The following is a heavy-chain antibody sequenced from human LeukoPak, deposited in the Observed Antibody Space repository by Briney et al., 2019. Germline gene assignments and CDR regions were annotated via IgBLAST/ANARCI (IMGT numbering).Heavy chain of an antibody. D-gene: IGHD6-19*01. CDR1: GSSINSHY. Sequence: SETLSLTCAVSGSSINSHYWGWIRQPPGKGLQWIGDIYYTGKNNYNPSLKSRVTISLDTSKDHLSLNLTSVLAADTAIYYCVRRDTGWNYFDYWGQGILVTVSS. CDR2: IYYTGKN. J-gene: IGHJ4*02. CDR3: VRRDTGWNYFDY. V-gene: IGHV4-59*08.